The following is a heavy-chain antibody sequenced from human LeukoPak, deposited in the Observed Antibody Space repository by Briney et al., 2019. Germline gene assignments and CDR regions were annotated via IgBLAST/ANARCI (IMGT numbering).Heavy chain of an antibody. CDR1: GFIFSSYA. D-gene: IGHD3-16*01. Sequence: GGSLRLSCAASGFIFSSYAMSWVRQAPGNGLEWVSAISGSGGSTYYADSVKGRFTISRDNAKNSLYLQMNSLRAEDTAVYYCARGYDSWDSWGQGTLVTVSS. CDR2: ISGSGGST. V-gene: IGHV3-23*01. CDR3: ARGYDSWDS. J-gene: IGHJ4*02.